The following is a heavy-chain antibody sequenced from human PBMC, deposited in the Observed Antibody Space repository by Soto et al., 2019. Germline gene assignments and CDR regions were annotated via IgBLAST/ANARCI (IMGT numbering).Heavy chain of an antibody. CDR2: IYTSGST. CDR3: ARAPSDYGDYDY. J-gene: IGHJ4*02. CDR1: GVSISNFY. Sequence: QVQLQESGPGLVKPSEILSLSCTVSGVSISNFYWSWIRQPAGKGLEWIGRIYTSGSTNYNPSLKSRVTMSVDTSMNQFSLKVNSVTAADTAVYYCARAPSDYGDYDYWGQVTLVTVSS. V-gene: IGHV4-4*07. D-gene: IGHD4-17*01.